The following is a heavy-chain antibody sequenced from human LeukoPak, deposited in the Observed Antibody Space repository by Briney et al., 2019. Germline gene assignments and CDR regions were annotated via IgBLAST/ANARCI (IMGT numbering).Heavy chain of an antibody. Sequence: SETLSLTCTVSGGSISSGPYYWGWIRQAPGKGLEWIGNIYYSGGTYYNPSLKSRVTISVDTSKNQFSLKLISVTAADSAVYYWARVNLYYYYMDVWGKGTTVTVSS. V-gene: IGHV4-39*07. J-gene: IGHJ6*03. CDR2: IYYSGGT. CDR3: ARVNLYYYYMDV. CDR1: GGSISSGPYY.